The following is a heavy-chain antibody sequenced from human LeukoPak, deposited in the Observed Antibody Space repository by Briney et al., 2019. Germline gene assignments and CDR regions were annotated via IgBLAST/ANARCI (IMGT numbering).Heavy chain of an antibody. J-gene: IGHJ5*02. CDR2: ISSSSNI. Sequence: GGSLRLSCAASGFTFSLYSMNWVRQAPGKGLEWVSSISSSSNIYYADSVKGRFTISRDNAKNSLYLQMNSLRAEDTAVYYCASELGADCSGGSCYSRWFDPWGQGTLVTVSS. V-gene: IGHV3-69-1*01. CDR1: GFTFSLYS. CDR3: ASELGADCSGGSCYSRWFDP. D-gene: IGHD2-15*01.